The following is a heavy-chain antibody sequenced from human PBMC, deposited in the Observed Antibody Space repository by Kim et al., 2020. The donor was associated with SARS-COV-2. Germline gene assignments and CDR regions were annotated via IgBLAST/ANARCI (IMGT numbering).Heavy chain of an antibody. CDR2: IYHDGTT. V-gene: IGHV4-4*02. CDR1: GVSISGSNW. CDR3: AADYGDIGGLDY. J-gene: IGHJ4*02. Sequence: SETLSLTCAVSGVSISGSNWWTWVRQPPGKGPEWIGVIYHDGTTSYNPSLKSRVTISADKSKNQISLKLASVTAADTAVYYCAADYGDIGGLDYWGQGNLVTVSS. D-gene: IGHD4-17*01.